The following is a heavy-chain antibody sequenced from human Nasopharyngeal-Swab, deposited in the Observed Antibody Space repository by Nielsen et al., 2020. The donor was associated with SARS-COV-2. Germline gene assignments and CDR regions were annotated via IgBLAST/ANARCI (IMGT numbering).Heavy chain of an antibody. CDR3: AGETGDFWSGYEY. CDR2: FDPEHNEK. D-gene: IGHD3-3*01. Sequence: ASVKVSCKVSGYRFTEISMHWVRQAPGKGLEWMGGFDPEHNEKNCAQKFQGRVTMTEDTSTDTAYMELSSLTSEDTAVYYCAGETGDFWSGYEYWGQGTLVSVSS. CDR1: GYRFTEIS. V-gene: IGHV1-24*01. J-gene: IGHJ4*02.